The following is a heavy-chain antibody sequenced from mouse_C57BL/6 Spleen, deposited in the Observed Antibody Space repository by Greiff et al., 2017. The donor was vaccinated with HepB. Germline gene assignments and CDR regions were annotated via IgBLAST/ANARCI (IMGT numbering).Heavy chain of an antibody. J-gene: IGHJ4*01. CDR3: ARQDYYGSSPSYYAMDY. D-gene: IGHD1-1*01. CDR1: GFTFSSYG. Sequence: EVQLVESGGDLVKPGGSLKLSCAASGFTFSSYGMSWVRQTPDKRLEWVATISSGGSYTYYPDSVKGRFTISRDNAKNTLYLQMSSLKSEDTAMYYCARQDYYGSSPSYYAMDYWGQGTSVTVSS. V-gene: IGHV5-6*01. CDR2: ISSGGSYT.